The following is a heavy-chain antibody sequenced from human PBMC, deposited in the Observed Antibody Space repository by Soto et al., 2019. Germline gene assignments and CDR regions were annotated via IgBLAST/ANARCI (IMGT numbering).Heavy chain of an antibody. V-gene: IGHV1-69*08. CDR1: GGTFSSYT. CDR3: ERDRLYSSSSGSFDI. CDR2: IIPILGIA. Sequence: QVQLVQSGAEVKKPGSSVKVSCKASGGTFSSYTISWVRQAPGQGLEWMGRIIPILGIANYAQKFQGRVTITADKSTSTAYMELSSLRSEDTAVYYCERDRLYSSSSGSFDIWGQGTLVTVSS. D-gene: IGHD6-6*01. J-gene: IGHJ3*02.